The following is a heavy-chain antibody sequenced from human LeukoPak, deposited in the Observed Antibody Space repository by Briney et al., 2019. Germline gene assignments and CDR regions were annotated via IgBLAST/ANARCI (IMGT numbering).Heavy chain of an antibody. Sequence: SETLSLTCAVYGGSFSGYYWSWIRQPPGKGLEWIGEINHSGSTNYNPSLKSRVTISVDTSKNQFSLKLSSVTAADTAVYYCASGSYCSGGSCYAGRYYYYGMDVWGQGTTVTVSS. D-gene: IGHD2-15*01. CDR2: INHSGST. V-gene: IGHV4-34*01. CDR1: GGSFSGYY. J-gene: IGHJ6*02. CDR3: ASGSYCSGGSCYAGRYYYYGMDV.